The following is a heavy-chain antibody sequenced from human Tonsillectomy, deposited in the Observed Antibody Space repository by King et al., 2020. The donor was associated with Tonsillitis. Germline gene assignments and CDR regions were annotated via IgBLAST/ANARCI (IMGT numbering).Heavy chain of an antibody. CDR1: GFTFDDYA. Sequence: VQLVQSGGGLVQPGRSLRLSCGASGFTFDDYAMHWVRQAPGKGLEWVSGISWNSGNIGYADSVKGRFTISRDNAKNSLFLQMNSLTSEDTALYYCTKDTGSGGSLVARLLNPRGMDVWGQGTTVTVSS. CDR3: TKDTGSGGSLVARLLNPRGMDV. V-gene: IGHV3-9*01. D-gene: IGHD3-16*01. J-gene: IGHJ6*02. CDR2: ISWNSGNI.